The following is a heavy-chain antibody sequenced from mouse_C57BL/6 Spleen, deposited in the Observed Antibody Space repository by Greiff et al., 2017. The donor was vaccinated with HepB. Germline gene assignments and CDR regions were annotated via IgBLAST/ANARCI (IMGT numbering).Heavy chain of an antibody. CDR2: IDPSDSYT. V-gene: IGHV1-69*01. Sequence: VQLQQPGAELVMPGASVKLSCKASGYTFTSYWMHWVKQRPGQGLEWIGEIDPSDSYTNYNQKFKGKSTLTVDKSSSTAYMQLSSLTSEDSAVYYCARFDGYDNAMDYWGQGTSVTVSS. J-gene: IGHJ4*01. CDR3: ARFDGYDNAMDY. CDR1: GYTFTSYW. D-gene: IGHD2-2*01.